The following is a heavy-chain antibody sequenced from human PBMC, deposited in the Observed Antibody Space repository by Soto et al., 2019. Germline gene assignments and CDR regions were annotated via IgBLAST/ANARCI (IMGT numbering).Heavy chain of an antibody. V-gene: IGHV1-69*13. CDR2: IIPIFGTA. D-gene: IGHD5-12*01. J-gene: IGHJ6*02. CDR3: ARGGSVATGKYYYYYYGMDV. Sequence: GASVKVSCKASGYTFTSYGISWVRQAPGQGHELMGGIIPIFGTANYAQKFQGRVTITADESTSTAYMELSSLRSEDTAVYYCARGGSVATGKYYYYYYGMDVWGQGTTVTVSS. CDR1: GYTFTSYG.